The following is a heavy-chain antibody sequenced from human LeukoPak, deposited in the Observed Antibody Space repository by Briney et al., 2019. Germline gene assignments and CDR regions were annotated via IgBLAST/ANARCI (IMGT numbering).Heavy chain of an antibody. CDR1: GGSISSFY. CDR3: AGGSGWYTY. Sequence: SETLSLTCTVSGGSISSFYWSWIRQPPGKGLEWIGYTYYSGSTDYNPSLKSRVTMSVDTSKIQFSLKLSSVTAADTAMYYCAGGSGWYTYWGQGTLVTVSS. V-gene: IGHV4-59*01. D-gene: IGHD6-19*01. CDR2: TYYSGST. J-gene: IGHJ4*02.